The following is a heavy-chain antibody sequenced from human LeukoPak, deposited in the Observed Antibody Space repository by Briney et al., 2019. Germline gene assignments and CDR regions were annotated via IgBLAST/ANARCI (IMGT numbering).Heavy chain of an antibody. D-gene: IGHD2-2*01. J-gene: IGHJ4*02. Sequence: GASVKVSCKASGYTFTSYYVHWVRQTPGQGLEWMGIINPSGGSTSYAQKFQGRVTMTRDTSTSTAYMELSSLRSEDTAVYYCARGPFKTVPAAIPYYFDYWGQGTLVTVSS. V-gene: IGHV1-46*01. CDR3: ARGPFKTVPAAIPYYFDY. CDR2: INPSGGST. CDR1: GYTFTSYY.